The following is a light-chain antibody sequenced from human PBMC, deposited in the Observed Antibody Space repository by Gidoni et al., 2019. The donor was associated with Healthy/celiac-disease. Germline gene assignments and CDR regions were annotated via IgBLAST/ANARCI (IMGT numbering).Light chain of an antibody. Sequence: GDRVTITCRASQSISSYLNWYQQKPGKAPKLLIYAASSLQSGVPSRFSGSGSGKDFTLTISSLQPEDFATYYCQQSYSTPYTFGQXTKLEIK. CDR2: AAS. CDR3: QQSYSTPYT. CDR1: QSISSY. J-gene: IGKJ2*01. V-gene: IGKV1-39*01.